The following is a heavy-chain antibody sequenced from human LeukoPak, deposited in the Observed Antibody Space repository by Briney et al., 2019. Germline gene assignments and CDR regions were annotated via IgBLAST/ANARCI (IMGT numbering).Heavy chain of an antibody. V-gene: IGHV3-21*04. CDR3: AKGPWLAYPYYFDY. Sequence: GGSLRLSCAASGFTFSSYSMNWVRQAPGKGLEWVSSITRSNYIYYADSVTGRFTISRDNSKNTLYLQMNSLRAEDTAVYYCAKGPWLAYPYYFDYWGQGTLVTVSS. D-gene: IGHD6-19*01. CDR2: ITRSNYI. CDR1: GFTFSSYS. J-gene: IGHJ4*02.